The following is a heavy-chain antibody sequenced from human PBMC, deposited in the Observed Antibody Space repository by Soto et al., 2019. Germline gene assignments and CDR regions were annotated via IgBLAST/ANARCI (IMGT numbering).Heavy chain of an antibody. D-gene: IGHD3-9*01. J-gene: IGHJ4*02. CDR3: AISFQYDYTGSYSDY. Sequence: KPSETLSLTCEVSGASIRSTHYFWGWIRQPPGKGLEWIGNFYSSGVTHYNPSLKSRVTISVDTSKNHFSLNLTSVTAADTALYCCAISFQYDYTGSYSDYWGQGTLVTVSS. V-gene: IGHV4-39*02. CDR2: FYSSGVT. CDR1: GASIRSTHYF.